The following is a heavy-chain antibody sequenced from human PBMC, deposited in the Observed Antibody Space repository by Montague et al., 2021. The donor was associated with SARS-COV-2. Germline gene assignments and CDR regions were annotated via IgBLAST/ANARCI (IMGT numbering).Heavy chain of an antibody. J-gene: IGHJ4*02. CDR3: ASSSILGAHRF. CDR1: GGSISSNNW. CDR2: IYHSGNT. D-gene: IGHD3-16*01. Sequence: SETLSLTCAVSGGSISSNNWWSWVRQPPGKGLEWIGEIYHSGNTNYNPSLQSRFTISLDKSKNQFSLRLSSVTAADTAVYYCASSSILGAHRFWGQGTLVVVSS. V-gene: IGHV4-4*02.